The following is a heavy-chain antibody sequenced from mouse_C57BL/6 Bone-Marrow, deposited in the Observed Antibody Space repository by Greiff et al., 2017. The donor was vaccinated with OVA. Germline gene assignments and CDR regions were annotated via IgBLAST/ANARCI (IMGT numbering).Heavy chain of an antibody. V-gene: IGHV1-53*01. CDR1: GYTFTSYW. J-gene: IGHJ4*01. CDR3: SIFNDSAVVCYAMDY. CDR2: LNPSNGGT. Sequence: QVQLQQPGTELVKPGASVKLSCKASGYTFTSYWMHWVKQRPGQGLEWIGNLNPSNGGTTYNEKFKSKATLTVDNSSSTASMLLSCLTSDDSAVYYFSIFNDSAVVCYAMDYWGQGTSVTVSS. D-gene: IGHD1-1*02.